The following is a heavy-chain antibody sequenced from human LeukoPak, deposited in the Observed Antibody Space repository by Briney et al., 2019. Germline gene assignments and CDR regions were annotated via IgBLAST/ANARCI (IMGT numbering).Heavy chain of an antibody. J-gene: IGHJ4*02. CDR2: IKQDGSEK. CDR1: GFTFTAYT. D-gene: IGHD4-17*01. CDR3: ARWDYGDYV. Sequence: PGGSLRLSCAASGFTFTAYTMNWVRQAPGEGLEWVANIKQDGSEKYYVDSVKGRFTISRDNAKNSLYLQMSSLRAEDTAVYYCARWDYGDYVWGQGTLVTVSS. V-gene: IGHV3-7*05.